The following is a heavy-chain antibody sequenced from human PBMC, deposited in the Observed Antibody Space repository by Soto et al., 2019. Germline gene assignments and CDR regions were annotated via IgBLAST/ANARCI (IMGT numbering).Heavy chain of an antibody. Sequence: QVQLVQSGGEVKKPGASVKVSCKASGYTFTNYGISWVRQAPGQGLEWMGWINVYNGNTKYAQKVQGRVTMPTATSTSTAYMELRSLRSDDTAVYYCARGVGSGSYYNQYNWFDPWGQGTLVTVSS. CDR3: ARGVGSGSYYNQYNWFDP. D-gene: IGHD3-10*01. CDR2: INVYNGNT. CDR1: GYTFTNYG. J-gene: IGHJ5*02. V-gene: IGHV1-18*01.